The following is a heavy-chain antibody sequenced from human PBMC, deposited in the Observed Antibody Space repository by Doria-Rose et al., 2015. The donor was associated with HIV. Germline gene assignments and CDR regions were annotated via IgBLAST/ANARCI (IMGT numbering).Heavy chain of an antibody. CDR2: IISDDER. Sequence: QVTLKESGPVLVKPTETLTLTCTVSGVSLSSPRMGVSWIRQLPGKAHEWLANIISDDERSYKTSLKSRLTISRGTSKSQVVLTMTDMDPVDTATYYCARIKSSRWYHKYYFDFWGQGTLVIVSA. D-gene: IGHD6-13*01. J-gene: IGHJ4*02. CDR1: GVSLSSPRMG. CDR3: ARIKSSRWYHKYYFDF. V-gene: IGHV2-26*01.